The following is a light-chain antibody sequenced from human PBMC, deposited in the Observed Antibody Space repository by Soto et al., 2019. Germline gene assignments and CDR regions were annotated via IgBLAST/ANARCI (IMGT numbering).Light chain of an antibody. CDR3: CSYAQRSIVV. Sequence: QPVLTQPASVSGAPGQSITISCTGTSSDVGSYNLVSWYQHHPGKVPKLMIYEGNKRPSGVSNRFSGSKSGNTASLTISGLQTEDEADYYCCSYAQRSIVVFGGGTKLTVL. J-gene: IGLJ2*01. CDR1: SSDVGSYNL. V-gene: IGLV2-23*01. CDR2: EGN.